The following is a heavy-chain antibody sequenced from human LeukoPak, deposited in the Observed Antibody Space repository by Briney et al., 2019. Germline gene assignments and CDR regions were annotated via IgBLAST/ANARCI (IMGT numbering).Heavy chain of an antibody. V-gene: IGHV3-48*02. CDR2: ISSGSSTI. CDR1: GFTFSAYS. Sequence: RPGGSLRLSCAASGFTFSAYSVNWVRQAPGKGLEWVSYISSGSSTIYYADSVKGRFAISRDNAKNSLYLQVASLRDEDTAIYYCARMRGPTTGALDIWGPGTMVAVSS. J-gene: IGHJ3*02. CDR3: ARMRGPTTGALDI. D-gene: IGHD1-26*01.